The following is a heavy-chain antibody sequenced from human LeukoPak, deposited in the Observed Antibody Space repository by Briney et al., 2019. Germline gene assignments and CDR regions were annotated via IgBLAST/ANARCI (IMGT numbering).Heavy chain of an antibody. CDR3: AKGSKAVIFTRDHYMDV. D-gene: IGHD3-3*01. Sequence: GGSLRLSCAASGFTFSSYNMNWVRQAPGKGLEWVANIKQDGSEKYYVDSVKGRFTISRDNAKNSLYLQMNSLRAEDTAVYYCAKGSKAVIFTRDHYMDVWGKGSTVTISS. CDR2: IKQDGSEK. V-gene: IGHV3-7*01. CDR1: GFTFSSYN. J-gene: IGHJ6*03.